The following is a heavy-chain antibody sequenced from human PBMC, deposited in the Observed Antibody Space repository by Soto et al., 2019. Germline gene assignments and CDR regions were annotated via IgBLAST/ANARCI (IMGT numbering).Heavy chain of an antibody. D-gene: IGHD6-13*01. CDR3: ARGAAAGNNRSYGRDV. V-gene: IGHV4-34*01. Sequence: SETLSLTCAGYGGSFSGYYCSWIRQPPWKGLEWIGEINHSGSNNYNPSLKSRVTISVDTSKNQFSLKLSSVTAADTAVYYCARGAAAGNNRSYGRDVWGQGTTVTVCS. J-gene: IGHJ6*02. CDR1: GGSFSGYY. CDR2: INHSGSN.